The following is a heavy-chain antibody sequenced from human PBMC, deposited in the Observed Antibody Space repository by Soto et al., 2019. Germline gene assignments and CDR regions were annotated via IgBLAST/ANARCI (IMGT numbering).Heavy chain of an antibody. CDR1: GFTFSHYA. J-gene: IGHJ3*01. V-gene: IGHV3-33*01. CDR3: ARVPHGGGSAAFEV. CDR2: IYNDGSNE. Sequence: GGSLRLSCAASGFTFSHYAMHWVRQAPGKGLEWVAVIYNDGSNEYYAESVKGRFTISRDNSKNTLYLQMNSLTVEDTAVYSCARVPHGGGSAAFEVWGQGTMVTVSS. D-gene: IGHD3-16*01.